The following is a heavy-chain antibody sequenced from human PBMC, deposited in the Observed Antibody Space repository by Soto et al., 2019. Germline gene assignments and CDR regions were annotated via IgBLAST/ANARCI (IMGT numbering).Heavy chain of an antibody. CDR2: ISYDGSER. J-gene: IGHJ6*02. D-gene: IGHD3-10*01. CDR3: AKDAVSGSRRVPFNYYGMDV. Sequence: QVQLVESGGGVVQPGRSLRLSCAASGFSFSIYGMHWVRQAPGKGLQWVAAISYDGSERYYADSVKGRFTISRDNSNNTLYLQMNSVRAEDTAVYYCAKDAVSGSRRVPFNYYGMDVWGQGTTVTVSS. V-gene: IGHV3-30*18. CDR1: GFSFSIYG.